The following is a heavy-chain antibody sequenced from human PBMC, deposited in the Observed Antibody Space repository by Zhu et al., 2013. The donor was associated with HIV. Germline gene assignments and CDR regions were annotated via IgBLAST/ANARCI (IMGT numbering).Heavy chain of an antibody. Sequence: EVQLVESGGGLVQPGGSLRLSCAASGFTFSSYEMNWVRQAPGKGLEWISYISKSGNTIYYADSVKGRFTISRDNAKNSLYLLMKSLRAEDTAVYYCARETSGIGPRIPFDPWGQGTLVTVSS. J-gene: IGHJ5*02. CDR1: GFTFSSYE. CDR3: ARETSGIGPRIPFDP. V-gene: IGHV3-48*03. D-gene: IGHD6-6*01. CDR2: ISKSGNTI.